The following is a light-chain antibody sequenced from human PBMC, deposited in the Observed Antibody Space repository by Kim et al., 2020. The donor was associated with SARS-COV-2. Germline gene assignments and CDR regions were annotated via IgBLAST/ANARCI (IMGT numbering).Light chain of an antibody. CDR3: QVWDSSSDHPKV. CDR2: YDS. CDR1: NIGSKS. J-gene: IGLJ2*01. V-gene: IGLV3-21*04. Sequence: SYELTQPPSVSVAPGKTARITCGGNNIGSKSVHWYQQKPGQAPVLVIYYDSDRPSGTPERFSGSNSGNTATLTISRVEAGDEADYYCQVWDSSSDHPKVF.